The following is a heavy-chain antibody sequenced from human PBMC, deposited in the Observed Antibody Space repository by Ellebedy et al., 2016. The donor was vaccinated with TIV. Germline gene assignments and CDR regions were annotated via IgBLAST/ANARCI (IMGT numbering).Heavy chain of an antibody. CDR3: ATPTPRIVGATDYYYGMDV. D-gene: IGHD1-26*01. CDR1: GYTLTELS. V-gene: IGHV1-24*01. CDR2: FDPEDGET. Sequence: ASVKVSCKVSGYTLTELSMHWVRQAPGKGLEWMGGFDPEDGETIYAQKFQGRVTMTEDTSTDTAYMELSSLRSEDTAVYYCATPTPRIVGATDYYYGMDVWGQGTTVTVSS. J-gene: IGHJ6*02.